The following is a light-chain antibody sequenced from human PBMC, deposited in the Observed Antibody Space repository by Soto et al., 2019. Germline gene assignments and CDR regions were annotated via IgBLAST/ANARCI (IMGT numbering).Light chain of an antibody. CDR2: AAS. CDR3: QQSYSTLPVP. V-gene: IGKV1-39*01. Sequence: DIQMTQSPSSLSASVGDRVTSTCRASQSISSYLNWYQQKPGKAPKLLIYAASSLQSGVPSRFSGSGSGTDFTLTISSLQPEDFATYYCQQSYSTLPVPFGQGTKLEIK. J-gene: IGKJ2*01. CDR1: QSISSY.